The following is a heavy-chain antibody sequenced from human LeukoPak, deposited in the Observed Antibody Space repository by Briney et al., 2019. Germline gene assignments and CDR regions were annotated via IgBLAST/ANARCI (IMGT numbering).Heavy chain of an antibody. J-gene: IGHJ2*01. V-gene: IGHV1-46*01. CDR3: ARDWEDSSGYYQINWCFDL. CDR2: INPSGGST. D-gene: IGHD3-22*01. CDR1: GGTFSSYA. Sequence: ASVKVSCKASGGTFSSYAISWVRQAPGQGLEWMGIINPSGGSTSYAQKFQGRVTMTRDTSTSTVYMELSSLRSEDTAVYYCARDWEDSSGYYQINWCFDLWGRGTLVTVSS.